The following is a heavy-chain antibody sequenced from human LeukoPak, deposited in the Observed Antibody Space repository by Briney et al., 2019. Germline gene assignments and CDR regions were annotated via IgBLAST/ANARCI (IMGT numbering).Heavy chain of an antibody. D-gene: IGHD1-1*01. CDR1: GFNFGSYY. J-gene: IGHJ4*02. CDR3: ARDYSWNSLDY. CDR2: IKQDGSET. Sequence: PGGPLRLSCAASGFNFGSYYMSWVRQAPGKVLEWVGNIKQDGSETSYVDSVKGRFTISRDNAKNSLYLQMNSLRDDDAAVYYCARDYSWNSLDYWGQGTLVTVFS. V-gene: IGHV3-7*01.